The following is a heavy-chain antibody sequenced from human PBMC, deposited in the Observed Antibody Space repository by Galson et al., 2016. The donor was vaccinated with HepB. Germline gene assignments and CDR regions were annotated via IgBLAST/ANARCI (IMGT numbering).Heavy chain of an antibody. CDR1: GFTFSSYW. CDR2: IDVDGSST. D-gene: IGHD3-16*01. Sequence: SLRLSCAVSGFTFSSYWMHWVRQVPGKGLVWVSRIDVDGSSTRYADSVKGRFTISRDNAKNSLFLQMNVVRAEDTAVYYCATTRLSDNWGQGTLVTVSS. J-gene: IGHJ4*02. CDR3: ATTRLSDN. V-gene: IGHV3-74*01.